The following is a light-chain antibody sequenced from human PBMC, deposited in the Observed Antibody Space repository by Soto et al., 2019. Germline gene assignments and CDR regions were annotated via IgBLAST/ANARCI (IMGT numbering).Light chain of an antibody. Sequence: EIVMTQSPATLSVSPGERVTLSCRASQSVSTNLAWYQQRAGQPPRLLIYGALTRATGIPARFSGSGSGTEFTLTISSLQSEDFAVYYCQQYNNWRTFGQGTKVDIK. CDR1: QSVSTN. V-gene: IGKV3-15*01. CDR3: QQYNNWRT. J-gene: IGKJ1*01. CDR2: GAL.